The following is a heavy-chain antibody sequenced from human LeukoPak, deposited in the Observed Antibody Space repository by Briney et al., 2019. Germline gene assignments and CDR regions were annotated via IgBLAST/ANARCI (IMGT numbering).Heavy chain of an antibody. D-gene: IGHD6-6*01. CDR3: AKDRLASIAARPYYMDV. J-gene: IGHJ6*03. CDR1: GFTFSSYA. V-gene: IGHV3-23*01. CDR2: IRGSGGST. Sequence: PGGSLRLSCAASGFTFSSYAMRWVGEAPGKGLERVSAIRGSGGSTYYADSVKGRFTISRDNSKTTLYLQMNSLRAEDTAVYYCAKDRLASIAARPYYMDVWGKGTTVTVSS.